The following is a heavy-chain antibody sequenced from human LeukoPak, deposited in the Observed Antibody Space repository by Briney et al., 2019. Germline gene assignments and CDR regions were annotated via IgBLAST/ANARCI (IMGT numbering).Heavy chain of an antibody. CDR2: IKQDGSEK. Sequence: PGGSLRLSCAASGFTFSSYWMSWVRQAPGKGLEWVANIKQDGSEKYYVDSVKGRFTISRDNAKNSLYLQMDSLRAEDTAVHYCAKDGCSSTSCYSDYWGQGTLVTVSS. CDR1: GFTFSSYW. V-gene: IGHV3-7*01. CDR3: AKDGCSSTSCYSDY. J-gene: IGHJ4*02. D-gene: IGHD2-2*01.